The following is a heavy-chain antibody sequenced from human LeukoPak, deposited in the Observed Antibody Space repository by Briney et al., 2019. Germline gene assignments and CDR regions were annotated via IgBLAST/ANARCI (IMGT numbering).Heavy chain of an antibody. V-gene: IGHV4-30-2*01. J-gene: IGHJ4*02. CDR3: ARGRSPHY. CDR1: GGSISSGGYS. Sequence: PSQTLSLTCAVSGGSISSGGYSWSRIRQPPGKGLEWIGYIYHSGSTYYNPSLKSRVTISVDRSKNQFSLKLSSVTAADTAVYYCARGRSPHYWGQGTLVTVSS. CDR2: IYHSGST.